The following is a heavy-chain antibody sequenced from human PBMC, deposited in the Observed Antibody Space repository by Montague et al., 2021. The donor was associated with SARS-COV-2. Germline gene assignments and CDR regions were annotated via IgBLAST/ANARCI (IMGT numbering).Heavy chain of an antibody. CDR1: GGSISSSSYY. Sequence: SETLSLTCTVSGGSISSSSYYWGWIRQPPGQGLEWIGCIYYSGSTYYNPSLKSRVTISVDTSKNQFSLKLSSVTAADTAVYYCARRVTGTTVHYYYYGMDVWGQGTTVTVSS. J-gene: IGHJ6*02. CDR2: IYYSGST. V-gene: IGHV4-39*01. CDR3: ARRVTGTTVHYYYYGMDV. D-gene: IGHD1-20*01.